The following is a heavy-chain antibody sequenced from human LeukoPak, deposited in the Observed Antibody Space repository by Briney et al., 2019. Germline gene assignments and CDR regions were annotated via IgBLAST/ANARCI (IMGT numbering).Heavy chain of an antibody. V-gene: IGHV3-53*01. Sequence: GGSLRLSCAASGLTVSTNYMSWLRQAPGKGLEWVSVIYSVGRTYYADSMKGPFTISRDNPKNTLYLQMNCLRAEDTAVYYCARDSGRFDGFDIWGQGTMVTVSS. CDR3: ARDSGRFDGFDI. D-gene: IGHD3-10*01. CDR2: IYSVGRT. J-gene: IGHJ3*02. CDR1: GLTVSTNY.